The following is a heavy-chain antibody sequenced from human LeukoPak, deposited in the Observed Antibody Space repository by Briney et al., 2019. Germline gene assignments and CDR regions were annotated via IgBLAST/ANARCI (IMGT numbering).Heavy chain of an antibody. Sequence: SETLSLTCTVSGGSISNSNYYWGWIRQPAGKGLEWIGRIYTSGSTNYNPSLKSRVTMSVDTSKNQFSLKLSSVTAADTAVYYCARVFFGAFDIWGQGTMVTVSS. J-gene: IGHJ3*02. CDR1: GGSISNSNYY. V-gene: IGHV4-61*02. CDR2: IYTSGST. D-gene: IGHD3-10*01. CDR3: ARVFFGAFDI.